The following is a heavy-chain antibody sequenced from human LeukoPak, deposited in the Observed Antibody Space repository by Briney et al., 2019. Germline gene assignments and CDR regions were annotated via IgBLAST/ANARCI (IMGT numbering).Heavy chain of an antibody. J-gene: IGHJ4*02. CDR1: GFTFSNFA. CDR3: AKSRQDTAMINYYFDY. V-gene: IGHV3-23*01. D-gene: IGHD5-18*01. CDR2: ISGSGVSA. Sequence: EGSLRLSCAVSGFTFSNFAMSWVRQAPGKGLEWVSAISGSGVSAYYRDSVKGRLTISRDNSKNTLLLQMNSLTAEDTAVYYCAKSRQDTAMINYYFDYWGQGTLVTVSS.